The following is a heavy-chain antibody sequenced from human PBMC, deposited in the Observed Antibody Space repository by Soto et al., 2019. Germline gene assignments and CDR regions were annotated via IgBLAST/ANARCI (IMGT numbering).Heavy chain of an antibody. CDR3: ARGQDIVPENSWFDP. V-gene: IGHV4-31*03. CDR2: IYYSGST. Sequence: TSETLSLTCTVSGGSISSGGYYWSWIRQHPGKGLEWIGYIYYSGSTYYNPSLKSRVTISVDTSKNQFSLKLSSVTAADTAVYYCARGQDIVPENSWFDPWGQGTLVTVSS. D-gene: IGHD2-8*01. CDR1: GGSISSGGYY. J-gene: IGHJ5*02.